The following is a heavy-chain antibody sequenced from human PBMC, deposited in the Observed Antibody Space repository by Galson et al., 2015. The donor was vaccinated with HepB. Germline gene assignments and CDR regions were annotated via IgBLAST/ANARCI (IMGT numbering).Heavy chain of an antibody. V-gene: IGHV3-74*01. CDR1: GITFSDYW. CDR3: VRGRYCTSGGCYSDL. J-gene: IGHJ5*02. Sequence: SLRLSCAASGITFSDYWMQWVRRVPGKGLEWVSRINSNGKSISYADAVRGRFSISRDNAMNTLFLQMNSLRDEDTSIYYCVRGRYCTSGGCYSDLWGQGTLVTVSS. D-gene: IGHD2-8*01. CDR2: INSNGKSI.